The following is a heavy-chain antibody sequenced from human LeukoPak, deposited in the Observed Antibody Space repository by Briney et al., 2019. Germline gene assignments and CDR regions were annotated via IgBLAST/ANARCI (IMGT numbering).Heavy chain of an antibody. CDR1: GFTFSDYY. D-gene: IGHD2-2*01. Sequence: KPGGSLRLSCAASGFTFSDYYMSWIRQAPGEGLEWVSYISSSGSTIYYADSVKGRFTISRDNAKNSLYLQMNSLRAEDTAVYYCARDPRGYQLSYRFDPWGQGTLVTVSS. CDR2: ISSSGSTI. CDR3: ARDPRGYQLSYRFDP. V-gene: IGHV3-11*01. J-gene: IGHJ5*02.